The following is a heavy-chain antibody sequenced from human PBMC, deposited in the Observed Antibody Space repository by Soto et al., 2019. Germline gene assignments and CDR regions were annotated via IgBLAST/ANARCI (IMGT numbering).Heavy chain of an antibody. V-gene: IGHV4-59*01. CDR3: ARADPDASVGY. Sequence: QVQLQESGPGLVTPSETLSLTCTVSGGSMSSYYWTWLRQSPGRGLEWIGYISYSGSTYYNPSLKSRVTISADTSKNQFSLRMNSMIAADTAVYYCARADPDASVGYWGQGTLVTVSS. J-gene: IGHJ4*02. CDR1: GGSMSSYY. CDR2: ISYSGST. D-gene: IGHD2-15*01.